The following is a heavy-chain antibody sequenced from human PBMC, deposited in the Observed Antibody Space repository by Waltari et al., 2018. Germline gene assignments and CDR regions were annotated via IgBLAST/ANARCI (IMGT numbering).Heavy chain of an antibody. Sequence: EVQLVESGGGLVKPGGSLRLYCAASGFTFSSYWMHWVRQAPGKGLVWVSRISSDGSRTSYADSVKGRFTISRDNAKNTLYLQMNSLRAEDTALYYCARESTTMVRGVGYYYYGKDVWGQGTTVTVSS. J-gene: IGHJ6*02. D-gene: IGHD3-10*01. CDR3: ARESTTMVRGVGYYYYGKDV. CDR1: GFTFSSYW. V-gene: IGHV3-74*01. CDR2: ISSDGSRT.